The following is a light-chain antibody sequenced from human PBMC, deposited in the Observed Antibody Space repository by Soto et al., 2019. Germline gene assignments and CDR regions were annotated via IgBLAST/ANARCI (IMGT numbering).Light chain of an antibody. V-gene: IGKV1-27*01. CDR1: QSISSW. CDR2: GAS. CDR3: QKYNTAPLT. Sequence: DIQMTQSTSTLSASVGDRVTITCRASQSISSWLAWYQQKPGKVPELLIYGASTLQSGVPSRFSGSGSGTDFTLTITSLQPEDVATYYCQKYNTAPLTFGGGTKVDI. J-gene: IGKJ4*01.